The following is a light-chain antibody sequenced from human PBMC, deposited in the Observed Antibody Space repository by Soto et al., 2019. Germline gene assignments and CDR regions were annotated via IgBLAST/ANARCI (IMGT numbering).Light chain of an antibody. V-gene: IGLV1-44*01. CDR2: SNS. J-gene: IGLJ2*01. CDR1: ISNIGNNA. CDR3: AAWDDSLSAVI. Sequence: QSALTQPPSASGTPRQRVTISCSGSISNIGNNAVNWYQHLPGTAPKFLIYSNSQRPSGVPDRFSGSKSGTSASLAISGLQSEDEADYYCAAWDDSLSAVIFGGGTKVTVL.